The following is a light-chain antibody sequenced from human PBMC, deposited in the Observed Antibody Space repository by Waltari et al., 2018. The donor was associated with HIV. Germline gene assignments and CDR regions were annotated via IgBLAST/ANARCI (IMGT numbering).Light chain of an antibody. J-gene: IGKJ1*01. CDR3: QQYTNWPPLT. CDR1: QSVSSN. CDR2: GAS. Sequence: EIVMTQSPATLSVSPGERATLSCSASQSVSSNLAWYQQKPGQAPRLLIYGASTRATGIPARVSGSGSGTEFTLTISSLQSEDLAVYYCQQYTNWPPLTFGQGTKVEIK. V-gene: IGKV3-15*01.